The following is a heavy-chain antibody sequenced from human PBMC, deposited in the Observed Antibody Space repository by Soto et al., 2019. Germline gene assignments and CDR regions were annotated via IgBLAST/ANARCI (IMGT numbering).Heavy chain of an antibody. CDR2: IHHSGST. Sequence: LSLTCAVYGGSFSGYYWSCIRQPPGKGLEWIGEIHHSGSTTYNPPLKSRVTISVDTSKNQFSLKLRSVNAADTAIYYCAKYRRTPTEGYSVDYGGQGTPVTVSS. CDR3: AKYRRTPTEGYSVDY. V-gene: IGHV4-34*01. D-gene: IGHD2-2*01. J-gene: IGHJ4*02. CDR1: GGSFSGYY.